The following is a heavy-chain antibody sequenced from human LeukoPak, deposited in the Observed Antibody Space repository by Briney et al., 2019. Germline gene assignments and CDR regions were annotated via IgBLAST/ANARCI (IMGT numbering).Heavy chain of an antibody. CDR3: ARGEWLRSWFGY. J-gene: IGHJ4*02. D-gene: IGHD5-12*01. CDR2: INHSGST. V-gene: IGHV4-34*01. CDR1: GGSFSGYY. Sequence: SETLSLTCAVYGGSFSGYYWSWIRQPPGKGLEWIGEINHSGSTNYNPSLKSRVTISVDTSKNQFSLKLSSVTAADTAVYYCARGEWLRSWFGYWGQGTMVTVSS.